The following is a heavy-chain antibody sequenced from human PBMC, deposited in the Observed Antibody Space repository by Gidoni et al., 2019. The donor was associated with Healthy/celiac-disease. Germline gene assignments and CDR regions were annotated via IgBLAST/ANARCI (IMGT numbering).Heavy chain of an antibody. CDR2: GNT. CDR3: ARDFRIXIFQKVGNWFDP. Sequence: GNTNYAQKLQGRVTMTTDTSTSTAYMELMSLRSDATAVYSCARDFRIXIFQKVGNWFDPWGQGTLVTVSS. D-gene: IGHD3-9*01. J-gene: IGHJ5*02. V-gene: IGHV1-18*01.